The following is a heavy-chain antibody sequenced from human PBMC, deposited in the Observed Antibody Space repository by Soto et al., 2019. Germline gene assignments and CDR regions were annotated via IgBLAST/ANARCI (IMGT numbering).Heavy chain of an antibody. D-gene: IGHD3-10*01. J-gene: IGHJ4*02. CDR2: IYHSGST. CDR1: GGSISSGGYS. V-gene: IGHV4-30-2*01. Sequence: SETLSLTCAVSGGSISSGGYSWSWIRQPPGKGLEWIGYIYHSGSTYYNPSLKSRVTISVDRSKNQFSLKLSSVTAADTAVYYCARAGASMVRGVIITSYFDYWGQGTLVTFSS. CDR3: ARAGASMVRGVIITSYFDY.